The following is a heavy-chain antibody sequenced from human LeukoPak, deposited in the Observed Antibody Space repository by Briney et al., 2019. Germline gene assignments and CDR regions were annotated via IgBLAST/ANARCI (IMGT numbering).Heavy chain of an antibody. CDR2: IIPIFGTA. CDR1: GGTFSSYA. J-gene: IGHJ6*03. D-gene: IGHD3-9*01. CDR3: ARSRDILTGYYIGYYYYYMDV. Sequence: ASVTVSCKASGGTFSSYAISWVRQAPGQGVEWMGGIIPIFGTANYAQKFQGRVTITADESTSTAYMELSSLRSEDTAVYYCARSRDILTGYYIGYYYYYMDVWGKGTTVTISS. V-gene: IGHV1-69*13.